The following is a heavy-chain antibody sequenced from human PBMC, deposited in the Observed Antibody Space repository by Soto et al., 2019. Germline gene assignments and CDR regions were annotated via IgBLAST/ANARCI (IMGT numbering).Heavy chain of an antibody. V-gene: IGHV3-66*01. J-gene: IGHJ4*02. CDR2: IYSGGST. D-gene: IGHD2-15*01. CDR3: ARGGVVAASD. CDR1: GFTVSSNY. Sequence: EVQLVESGGGLVQPGGSLRLSCAASGFTVSSNYMSWVRQAPGKGLEWVSVIYSGGSTNYADSVKGRFTISRDNSKNTLDLQMNSLRAADAGVYYCARGGVVAASDWGQGTLVTVSS.